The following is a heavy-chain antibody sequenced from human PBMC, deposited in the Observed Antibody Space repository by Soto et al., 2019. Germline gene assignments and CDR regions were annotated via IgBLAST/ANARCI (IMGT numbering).Heavy chain of an antibody. CDR1: GGTFSSYA. CDR2: FIPIFGAA. D-gene: IGHD3-10*01. Sequence: QVQLVQSGAEVKKPGSSVKVSCKASGGTFSSYAISWVRQAPGQGLEWMGGFIPIFGAADYAQNFQGRVTIAADESTGTADMELSSLRAEDTAVYYCASPRDNYYYNGMDVWGQGTTVTVSS. CDR3: ASPRDNYYYNGMDV. V-gene: IGHV1-69*12. J-gene: IGHJ6*02.